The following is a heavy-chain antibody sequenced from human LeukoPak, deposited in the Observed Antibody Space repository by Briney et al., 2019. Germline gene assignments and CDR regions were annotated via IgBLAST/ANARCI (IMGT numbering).Heavy chain of an antibody. CDR2: IYTSGST. D-gene: IGHD3-22*01. J-gene: IGHJ3*02. V-gene: IGHV4-61*02. CDR3: ARGRINYDSSGYYLDAFDI. CDR1: GGSISSGSYY. Sequence: PSQTLSLTCTVSGGSISSGSYYWSWIRQPAGKGLEWIGRIYTSGSTNYNPSLKSRVTISVDTSKNQFSLKLSSVTAADTAVYYRARGRINYDSSGYYLDAFDIWGQGTMVTVSS.